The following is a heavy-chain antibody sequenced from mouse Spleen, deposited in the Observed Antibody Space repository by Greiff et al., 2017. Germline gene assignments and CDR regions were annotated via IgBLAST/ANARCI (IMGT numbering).Heavy chain of an antibody. D-gene: IGHD2-3*01. CDR1: GYTFTDYY. Sequence: QVQLKQSGPELVKPGASVKISCKASGYTFTDYYINWVKQRPGQGLEWIGWIFPGSGSTNYNEKFKSKATLTVDKSSSTAYMQLSSLTSEDSAVYYCARFMMGRRDYWGQGTTLTVSS. V-gene: IGHV1-75*01. J-gene: IGHJ2*01. CDR3: ARFMMGRRDY. CDR2: IFPGSGST.